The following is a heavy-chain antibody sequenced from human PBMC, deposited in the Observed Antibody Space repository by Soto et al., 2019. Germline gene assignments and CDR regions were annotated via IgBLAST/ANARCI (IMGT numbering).Heavy chain of an antibody. D-gene: IGHD6-19*01. CDR1: GGSISSYY. V-gene: IGHV4-59*01. J-gene: IGHJ4*02. CDR2: IYNSGST. CDR3: ARGSGRYSH. Sequence: SETLSLTCTVSGGSISSYYWSWIRQPPGKGLEWIGYIYNSGSTNYNPSLKSRVTISVDTSKNQFSLKLSSVTAADTAVYYCARGSGRYSHWGQGTLVTVSS.